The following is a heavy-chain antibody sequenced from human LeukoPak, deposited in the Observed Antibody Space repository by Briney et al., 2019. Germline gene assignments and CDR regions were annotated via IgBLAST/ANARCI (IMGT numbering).Heavy chain of an antibody. D-gene: IGHD1-14*01. J-gene: IGHJ3*02. V-gene: IGHV4-61*01. CDR3: ARDQPGLDAFDI. CDR1: GGSVTSDSDY. CDR2: LHYTGST. Sequence: SETLSLTCSVPGGSVTSDSDYWSWIRQPPGKGLEWIGYLHYTGSTTYNPSLKSRVTISVDTSKNQFSLKLSSVTAADSAVYYCARDQPGLDAFDIWGQGTMVTVSS.